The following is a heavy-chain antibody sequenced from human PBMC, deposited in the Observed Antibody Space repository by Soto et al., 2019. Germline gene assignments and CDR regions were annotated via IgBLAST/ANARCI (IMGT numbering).Heavy chain of an antibody. CDR3: ARGIRFVGYYFDY. V-gene: IGHV4-34*01. CDR1: GGSFSGYY. D-gene: IGHD3-3*01. J-gene: IGHJ4*02. Sequence: SETLSLTCAVYGGSFSGYYWSWIRQPPGKGLEWIGEINHSGSTNYNPSLKSRVTIPVDTSKNQFSLKLSSVTAADTAVYYCARGIRFVGYYFDYWGQGTLVTVSS. CDR2: INHSGST.